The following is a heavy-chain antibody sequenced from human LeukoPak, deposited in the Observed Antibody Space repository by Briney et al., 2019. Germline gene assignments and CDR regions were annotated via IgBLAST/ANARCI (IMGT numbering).Heavy chain of an antibody. D-gene: IGHD6-13*01. CDR1: GFTFSSYW. CDR2: IKQDGSEK. Sequence: GGSLRLSCAASGFTFSSYWMSWVRQAPGKGLEWVANIKQDGSEKYYVDPVKGRFTISRDNAKNSLYLQMNSLRAEDTAVYYCARDLRYSSSWYAGDYFDYWGQGTLVTVSS. V-gene: IGHV3-7*01. CDR3: ARDLRYSSSWYAGDYFDY. J-gene: IGHJ4*02.